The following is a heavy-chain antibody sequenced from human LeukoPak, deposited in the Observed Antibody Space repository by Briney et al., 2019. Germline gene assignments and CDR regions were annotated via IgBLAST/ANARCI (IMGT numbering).Heavy chain of an antibody. D-gene: IGHD1-26*01. CDR1: GFTFDDYA. Sequence: GGSLRLSCAASGFTFDDYAMHWVRQAPGKGLEWVSGISWNSGSIGYADSVKGRFTISRDNAKNSLYLQMNSLRAEDTALYYCAKGSGSYSSSWFDPWGQGTLVTVSS. CDR3: AKGSGSYSSSWFDP. J-gene: IGHJ5*02. CDR2: ISWNSGSI. V-gene: IGHV3-9*01.